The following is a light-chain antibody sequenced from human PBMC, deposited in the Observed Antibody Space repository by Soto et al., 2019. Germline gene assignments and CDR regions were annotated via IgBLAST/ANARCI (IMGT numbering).Light chain of an antibody. Sequence: DIQMTQSPSSLSASVGDIVTITCRASQSISRYLNWYQQKPGKAPKLLIYAASSLQSGVPSRFSGSGSGTDFTLTISSLQPEDFATYYCCQQSFSTPLYTFGQGTKLEIK. CDR2: AAS. CDR3: QQSFSTPLYT. CDR1: QSISRY. V-gene: IGKV1-39*01. J-gene: IGKJ2*01.